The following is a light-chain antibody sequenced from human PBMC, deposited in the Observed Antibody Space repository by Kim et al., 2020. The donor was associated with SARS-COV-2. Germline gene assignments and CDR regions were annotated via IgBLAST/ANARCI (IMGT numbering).Light chain of an antibody. CDR1: TLGDKY. CDR2: QDT. J-gene: IGLJ2*01. CDR3: QAWDSSTVV. V-gene: IGLV3-1*01. Sequence: VSPGQTASITCAGDTLGDKYAFWYQQKPGQSPVLVLYQDTKRPSGIPERFSGSNSGNTATLTISGTLPMDEADYYCQAWDSSTVVFGGGTQLTVL.